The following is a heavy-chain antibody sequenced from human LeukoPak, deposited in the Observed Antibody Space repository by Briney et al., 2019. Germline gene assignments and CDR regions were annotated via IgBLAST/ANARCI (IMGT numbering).Heavy chain of an antibody. V-gene: IGHV3-20*04. CDR3: ARACSGGSCSGPFDY. CDR2: INWNGGST. D-gene: IGHD2-15*01. CDR1: GFTFDDYG. J-gene: IGHJ4*02. Sequence: GGSLRLSCAASGFTFDDYGMSWVRQAPGKGLEWVSGINWNGGSTGYADSVKGRFTISRDNAKNSLYLQMNSLRAEDTALYYCARACSGGSCSGPFDYWGQGTLVTVSS.